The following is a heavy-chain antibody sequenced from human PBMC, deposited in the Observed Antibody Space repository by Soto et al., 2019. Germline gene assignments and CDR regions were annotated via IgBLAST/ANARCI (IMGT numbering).Heavy chain of an antibody. CDR3: AIVRLADSSLDH. CDR1: GFIFSNYG. V-gene: IGHV3-30*02. CDR2: ISYDGSDI. D-gene: IGHD3-10*02. J-gene: IGHJ4*02. Sequence: GGSLRLSCVGSGFIFSNYGMHWVRQAPGKGLEWVAFISYDGSDILYGDSVKGRFTISRDNSKSTLFLHMNRPTAEDTAIYFCAIVRLADSSLDHWGQGTLVTVSS.